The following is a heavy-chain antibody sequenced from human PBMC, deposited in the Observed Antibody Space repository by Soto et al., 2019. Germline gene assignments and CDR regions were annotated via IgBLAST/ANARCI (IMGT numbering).Heavy chain of an antibody. V-gene: IGHV3-15*01. CDR3: TTDPLFYGTTDFDY. Sequence: GGSLRLSCAASGFTFSNAWMSWVRQAPGKGLEWVGRIKSKTDGGTTDYAAPVKGRFTISRDDSKNTLYLQMNSLKTEDTAVYYCTTDPLFYGTTDFDYWGQGTLVTVSS. CDR2: IKSKTDGGTT. J-gene: IGHJ4*02. D-gene: IGHD1-1*01. CDR1: GFTFSNAW.